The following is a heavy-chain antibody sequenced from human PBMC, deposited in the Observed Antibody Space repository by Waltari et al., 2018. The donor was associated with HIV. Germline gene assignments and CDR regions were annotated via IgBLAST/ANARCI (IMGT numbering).Heavy chain of an antibody. CDR2: ISWNSGIT. V-gene: IGHV3-9*01. J-gene: IGHJ5*01. Sequence: EVQLVVSGGGLVQPGRSLRRSCAASGFTFDDYPMHWVRQSPGKGLEWVSGISWNSGITDYGDSVKGRFTISRDNAKNSLYLQMNSLTVEDTAFYYCAKGGSHLTIFEAWFDSWGQGTLVTVSS. D-gene: IGHD3-3*01. CDR3: AKGGSHLTIFEAWFDS. CDR1: GFTFDDYP.